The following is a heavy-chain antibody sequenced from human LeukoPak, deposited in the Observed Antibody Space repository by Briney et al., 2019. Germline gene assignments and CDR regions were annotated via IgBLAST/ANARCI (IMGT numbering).Heavy chain of an antibody. V-gene: IGHV6-1*01. CDR3: ARGGYCSSTSCYSWFDP. CDR2: TYYSSKWYN. D-gene: IGHD2-2*02. J-gene: IGHJ5*02. Sequence: SQTLSLTCAISGDSVSSNSAAWNWIRQSPSRGLEWLGRTYYSSKWYNDYAASVKSRITINADTSKNQFSLQLNSVTPEDTAVYYCARGGYCSSTSCYSWFDPWGQGTLVTVSS. CDR1: GDSVSSNSAA.